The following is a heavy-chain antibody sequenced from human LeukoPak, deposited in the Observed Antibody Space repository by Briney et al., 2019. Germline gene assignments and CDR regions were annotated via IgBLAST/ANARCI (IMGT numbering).Heavy chain of an antibody. CDR1: GGSISSSNW. Sequence: PSETLSLTCAVSGGSISSSNWWSWVRQPPGKGLEWIGEIYHSGSTNYNPSLKSRVTISVDKSKNQFSLKLSSVTAADTAVYYCARDIGNYGPYYYYYYMDVWGKGTTVTVSS. J-gene: IGHJ6*03. D-gene: IGHD4-11*01. CDR3: ARDIGNYGPYYYYYYMDV. V-gene: IGHV4-4*02. CDR2: IYHSGST.